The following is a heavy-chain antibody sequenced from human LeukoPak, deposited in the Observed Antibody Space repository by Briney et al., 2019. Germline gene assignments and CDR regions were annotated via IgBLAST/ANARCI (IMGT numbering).Heavy chain of an antibody. J-gene: IGHJ4*02. V-gene: IGHV3-30*04. D-gene: IGHD3-22*01. Sequence: PGRSLRLSCAASRFTFSSYAIHWVRQAPGKGLEWVAIISYDGSNKYYGDSVKGRFTISRDNSKNTLYLQMNSLRAEDTAVYYCAKEGSYYDSSGYYHYFDYWGQGTLVTVSS. CDR2: ISYDGSNK. CDR1: RFTFSSYA. CDR3: AKEGSYYDSSGYYHYFDY.